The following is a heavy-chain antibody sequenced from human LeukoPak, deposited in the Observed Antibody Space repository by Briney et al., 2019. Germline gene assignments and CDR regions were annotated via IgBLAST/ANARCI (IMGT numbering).Heavy chain of an antibody. J-gene: IGHJ5*02. CDR2: INPNSGGT. D-gene: IGHD1-26*01. V-gene: IGHV1-2*02. CDR3: ARDEGYSGSFNWFDP. Sequence: ASVKVSCKASGYTFTGYYMHWVRQAPGQGLEWMGWINPNSGGTNYAQKFQGRVTMTRDTSISTAYMELSRLRSDDTAVYYCARDEGYSGSFNWFDPWGQGTLVTVSS. CDR1: GYTFTGYY.